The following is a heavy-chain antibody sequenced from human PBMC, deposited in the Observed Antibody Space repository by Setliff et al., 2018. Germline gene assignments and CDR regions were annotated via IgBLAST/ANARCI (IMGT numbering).Heavy chain of an antibody. D-gene: IGHD3-3*01. J-gene: IGHJ4*02. CDR3: ARRETYYNFWSGYYAY. CDR2: INHSGST. Sequence: PSETLSLTCAVYGGSFSGYYWSWIRQPPGKGLEWIGEINHSGSTYYNPSLKSRVTISVDTSKNQFSLKLSSVTAADTAVYYCARRETYYNFWSGYYAYWGQGTLVTVS. V-gene: IGHV4-34*01. CDR1: GGSFSGYY.